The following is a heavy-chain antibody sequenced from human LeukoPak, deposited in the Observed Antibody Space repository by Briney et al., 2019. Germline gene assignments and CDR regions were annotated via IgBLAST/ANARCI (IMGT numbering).Heavy chain of an antibody. V-gene: IGHV3-9*01. D-gene: IGHD6-19*01. J-gene: IGHJ4*02. Sequence: GGSLRLSCAASGFTFDDYAMHWVRQAPGKGLEWVSGISWNSGSIGYADSVKGRFTISRDNAKNSLYLQMNSLRAEDTALYYCAKAAAVAGTGFDYWGQGTLVTVSS. CDR2: ISWNSGSI. CDR3: AKAAAVAGTGFDY. CDR1: GFTFDDYA.